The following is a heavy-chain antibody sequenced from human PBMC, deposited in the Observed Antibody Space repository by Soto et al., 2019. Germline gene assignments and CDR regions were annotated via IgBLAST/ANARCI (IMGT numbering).Heavy chain of an antibody. Sequence: GGSLRLSCAASGFTFSSYAMSWVRQAPGKGLEWVSAISGSGGSTYYADSVKGRFTISRDNSKNTLYLQMNSLRAEDTAVYYCAKDVMVRGVIITSYKDVWGKGTTVTVSS. D-gene: IGHD3-10*01. CDR3: AKDVMVRGVIITSYKDV. CDR2: ISGSGGST. CDR1: GFTFSSYA. V-gene: IGHV3-23*01. J-gene: IGHJ6*03.